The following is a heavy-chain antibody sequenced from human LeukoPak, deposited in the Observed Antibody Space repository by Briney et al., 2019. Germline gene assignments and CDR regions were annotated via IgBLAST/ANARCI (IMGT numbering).Heavy chain of an antibody. D-gene: IGHD3-22*01. CDR2: INHSGST. V-gene: IGHV4-34*01. CDR3: ARGLTYYYDSSGYYQEDDAFDI. Sequence: PSETLSLTCAVYGGSFSGCYWSWIRQPPGKGLEWIGEINHSGSTNYHPSLKSRVTISVDTSKNQFSLKLSSVTAADTAVYYCARGLTYYYDSSGYYQEDDAFDIWGQGTMVTVSS. CDR1: GGSFSGCY. J-gene: IGHJ3*02.